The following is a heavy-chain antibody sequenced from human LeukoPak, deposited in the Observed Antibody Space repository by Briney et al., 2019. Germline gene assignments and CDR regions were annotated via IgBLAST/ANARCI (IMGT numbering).Heavy chain of an antibody. CDR2: ISAYSGHT. Sequence: ASVKVSCKASGYTFTSYGISWVRQAPGQGLEWMGWISAYSGHTNYAQKFQGRLTMTTDTSTNTAYMELRSLTSEDTAVYYCARDAMVVTPHAFDIWGQGTMVTVSS. CDR1: GYTFTSYG. D-gene: IGHD4-23*01. CDR3: ARDAMVVTPHAFDI. J-gene: IGHJ3*02. V-gene: IGHV1-18*01.